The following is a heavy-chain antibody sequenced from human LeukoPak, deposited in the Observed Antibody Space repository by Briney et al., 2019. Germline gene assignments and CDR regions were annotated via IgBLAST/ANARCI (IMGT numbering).Heavy chain of an antibody. CDR3: AREDSSGWYRY. D-gene: IGHD6-19*01. V-gene: IGHV3-48*03. J-gene: IGHJ4*02. Sequence: GGSLRLSCAGSVFTFSSYEMNWVRQAPGKGLEWVSYITSSGSTIYYADSVKGRFTISRDNAKNSLYLQMNSLRAEDTAVYYCAREDSSGWYRYWGQGTLVTVSS. CDR2: ITSSGSTI. CDR1: VFTFSSYE.